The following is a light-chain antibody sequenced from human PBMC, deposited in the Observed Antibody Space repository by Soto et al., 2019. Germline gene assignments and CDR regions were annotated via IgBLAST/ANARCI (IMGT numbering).Light chain of an antibody. CDR2: MNS. CDR3: GAWDDNLSSRV. V-gene: IGLV1-47*01. Sequence: QSVLTHPPSLSGTPGQTVTISCIGGWSNIGSAIVHWYQQLPGTAPRHLIYMNSQRPSGVPDRFSGSKSGTSASLVITGLLPEDEDDYYCGAWDDNLSSRVFGGGTQLTVL. J-gene: IGLJ7*01. CDR1: WSNIGSAI.